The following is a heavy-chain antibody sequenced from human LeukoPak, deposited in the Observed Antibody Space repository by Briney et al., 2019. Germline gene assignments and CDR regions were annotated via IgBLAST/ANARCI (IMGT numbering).Heavy chain of an antibody. CDR1: GFTFSNYA. CDR2: ISGSGGST. CDR3: ANLPGIAAAGTLDY. D-gene: IGHD6-13*01. Sequence: GGSLRLSCAASGFTFSNYAMSWVRQAPGKGLEWVSAISGSGGSTYYADSVKGRFTISRDNSKDTLYLRMNSLRAEDTAVYYCANLPGIAAAGTLDYWGQGTLVTVSS. J-gene: IGHJ4*02. V-gene: IGHV3-23*01.